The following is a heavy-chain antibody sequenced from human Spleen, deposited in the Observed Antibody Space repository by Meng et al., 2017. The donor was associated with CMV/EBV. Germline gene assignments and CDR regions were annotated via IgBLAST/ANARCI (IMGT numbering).Heavy chain of an antibody. Sequence: GESLKISCAASGFTFSAYSMNWVRQAPGKGLEWVGFIRSKAYGGTTEYAASVKGRFTISRDDSKSIAYLQMNSLKTQDTAVYYCSGDLSSTPMVTAYGMDVWGQGTTVTVSS. CDR1: GFTFSAYS. CDR3: SGDLSSTPMVTAYGMDV. J-gene: IGHJ6*02. V-gene: IGHV3-49*04. D-gene: IGHD5-18*01. CDR2: IRSKAYGGTT.